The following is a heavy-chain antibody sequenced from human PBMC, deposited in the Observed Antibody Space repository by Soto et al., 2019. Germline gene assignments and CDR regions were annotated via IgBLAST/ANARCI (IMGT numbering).Heavy chain of an antibody. D-gene: IGHD1-26*01. CDR3: ARTRGVGATVDYYYGMDV. J-gene: IGHJ6*02. V-gene: IGHV1-2*04. Sequence: ASLKVSCKASGYTFTGYYMHCVRQAPGQRLEWMGWINPNSGGTNYAQKFQGWVTMTRDTSISTAYMELSRLRSDDTAVYYCARTRGVGATVDYYYGMDVWGQGTTVTVSS. CDR1: GYTFTGYY. CDR2: INPNSGGT.